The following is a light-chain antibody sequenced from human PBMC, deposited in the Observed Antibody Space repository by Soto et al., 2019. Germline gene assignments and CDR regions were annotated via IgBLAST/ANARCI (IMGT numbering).Light chain of an antibody. J-gene: IGLJ1*01. CDR3: CSYAGSYPYV. Sequence: QSALTQPRSVSGSPGQSVTISCTGTSSDVGGYSYVSWYQQHPGKAPKFMIYDVSKRPSGVPDRFSGSKSGNTASLTISGLQAEDEADCCCCSYAGSYPYVFGTGTKVTVL. V-gene: IGLV2-11*01. CDR1: SSDVGGYSY. CDR2: DVS.